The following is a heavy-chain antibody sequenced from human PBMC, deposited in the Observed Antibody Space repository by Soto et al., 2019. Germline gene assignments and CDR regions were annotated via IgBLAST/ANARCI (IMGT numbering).Heavy chain of an antibody. J-gene: IGHJ4*02. CDR3: AKRIMVYAMSYNY. D-gene: IGHD2-8*01. Sequence: AGSLRLSCAASGFTFSSYAMSWVRQAPGKGLEWVSAISGSGGSTYYADSVKGRFTISRDNSKNTLYLQMNSVRAEDTAVYYCAKRIMVYAMSYNYWGQGTLVTVSS. CDR2: ISGSGGST. V-gene: IGHV3-23*01. CDR1: GFTFSSYA.